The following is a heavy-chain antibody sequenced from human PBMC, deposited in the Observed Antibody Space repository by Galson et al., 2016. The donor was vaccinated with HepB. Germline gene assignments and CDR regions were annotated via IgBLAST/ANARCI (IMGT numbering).Heavy chain of an antibody. CDR2: MSFDGTNK. CDR1: GFILSSYG. CDR3: AKDLWADYDGSGRDTQKYGMDV. J-gene: IGHJ6*02. V-gene: IGHV3-30*18. D-gene: IGHD3-10*01. Sequence: SLRLSCAASGFILSSYGMHWVRQAPGKGLEWVSGMSFDGTNKYYAGSVKGRFTISRDKSKNTLYLQMNSLRAEDTAVYYCAKDLWADYDGSGRDTQKYGMDVWGQGTTVIVSS.